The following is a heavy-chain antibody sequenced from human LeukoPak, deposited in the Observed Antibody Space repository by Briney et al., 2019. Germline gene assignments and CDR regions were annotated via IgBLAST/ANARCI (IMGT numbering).Heavy chain of an antibody. D-gene: IGHD4-17*01. J-gene: IGHJ6*03. V-gene: IGHV4-34*01. CDR3: ARLLQAVTTQYYYMDV. Sequence: SETLSLTCAVYGGSFSGYYWNWIRQPPGKGLEWIGEINHSGSTNYNASLKSRVTISVDTSKNQFSLKLSSVTAADTAVYYCARLLQAVTTQYYYMDVWGKGTTVTVSS. CDR1: GGSFSGYY. CDR2: INHSGST.